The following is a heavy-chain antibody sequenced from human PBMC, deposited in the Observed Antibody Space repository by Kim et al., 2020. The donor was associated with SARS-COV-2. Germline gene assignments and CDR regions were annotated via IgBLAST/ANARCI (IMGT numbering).Heavy chain of an antibody. CDR1: GYTFTSYA. J-gene: IGHJ6*02. D-gene: IGHD3-22*01. CDR2: INTNTGNP. V-gene: IGHV7-4-1*02. CDR3: ARDLHRGYYYDSSGYGMDV. Sequence: ASVKVSCKASGYTFTSYAMNWVRQAPGQGLEWMGWINTNTGNPTYAQGFTGRFVFSLDTSVSTAYLQISSLKAEDTAVYYCARDLHRGYYYDSSGYGMDVWGQGTTVTVSS.